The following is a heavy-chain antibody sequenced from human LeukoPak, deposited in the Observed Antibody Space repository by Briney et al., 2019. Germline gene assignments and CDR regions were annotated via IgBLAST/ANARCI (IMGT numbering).Heavy chain of an antibody. V-gene: IGHV1-46*01. Sequence: ASVKVSCKASGYTFTSYYMHWVRQAPGQGLEWMGIINSSGGSTSYAQKFQGRVTMTRDTSTSTVYMELSSLRSEDTAVYYCARDRTNNWFDPWGQGTLVTVSS. CDR2: INSSGGST. D-gene: IGHD1-14*01. CDR1: GYTFTSYY. CDR3: ARDRTNNWFDP. J-gene: IGHJ5*01.